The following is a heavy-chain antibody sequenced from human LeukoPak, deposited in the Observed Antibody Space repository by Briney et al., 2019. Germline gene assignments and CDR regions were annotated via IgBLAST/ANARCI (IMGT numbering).Heavy chain of an antibody. Sequence: SETLSLTCTVSGGSISSGGYYWSWIRQHPGKGLEWIGYIFYSGTTYYNPSLKSRVSISVYTSKNQFYLKVSSVTAADTAVYFCARKGYFTAPSCYPDYWGQETLVTVSS. V-gene: IGHV4-31*03. CDR3: ARKGYFTAPSCYPDY. CDR1: GGSISSGGYY. CDR2: IFYSGTT. D-gene: IGHD2-2*01. J-gene: IGHJ4*02.